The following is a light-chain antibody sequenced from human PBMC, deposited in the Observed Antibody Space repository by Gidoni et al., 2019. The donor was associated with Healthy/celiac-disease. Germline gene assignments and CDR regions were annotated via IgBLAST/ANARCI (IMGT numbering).Light chain of an antibody. CDR3: QQRSNWHWT. J-gene: IGKJ1*01. CDR1: QSVSSY. V-gene: IGKV3-11*01. Sequence: EIVLTQSPATLSLSPGERATLSCRASQSVSSYLAWYQQKPGQAPRLLIYDASNRATGIPARFSGSGSGTDFTLTISSLEPEDFAVYYCQQRSNWHWTFGQXTKVEIK. CDR2: DAS.